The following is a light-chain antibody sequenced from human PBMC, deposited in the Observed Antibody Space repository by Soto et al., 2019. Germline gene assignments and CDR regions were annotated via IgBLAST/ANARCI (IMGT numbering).Light chain of an antibody. V-gene: IGLV2-14*01. J-gene: IGLJ1*01. CDR3: CSRTSSSTYV. CDR2: EVS. CDR1: SSDVGGSNY. Sequence: QSALTQPASVSGSPGQSITISCTGTSSDVGGSNYVSWYQHHPGKAPKLMISEVSNRPSGVSNRFSGSKSVNTASLTISGLQAEDEADYYCCSRTSSSTYVFGTGTKLTVL.